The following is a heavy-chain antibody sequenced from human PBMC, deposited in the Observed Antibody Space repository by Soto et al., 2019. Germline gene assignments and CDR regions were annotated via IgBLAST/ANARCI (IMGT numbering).Heavy chain of an antibody. V-gene: IGHV3-21*01. J-gene: IGHJ3*02. CDR1: GFTFSSYT. Sequence: EVQLVESGGGLVKPGGSLRLSCAAFGFTFSSYTMNWVRQAPGKGLEWVSSISSSSSYIYYADSVKGRFTISRDNAKTPLYLKMNSRRAEDTAVYYCARDRGGDLKAFDIWGQGTMVTVSS. D-gene: IGHD3-16*01. CDR3: ARDRGGDLKAFDI. CDR2: ISSSSSYI.